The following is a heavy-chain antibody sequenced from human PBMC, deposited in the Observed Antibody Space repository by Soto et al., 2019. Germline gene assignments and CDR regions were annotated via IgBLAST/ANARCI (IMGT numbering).Heavy chain of an antibody. Sequence: EVQLLESGGGLVQPGGSLRLSCEASGFTFSNQAMSWVRQTPGKGLEWVSGISTTGETTFYIDSVRGRFTISRDNLKSTVHLQMNDLRVDDTALYYCVKPMGYTWSVAGPPPDSWGQGTLVTVSS. J-gene: IGHJ5*01. CDR2: ISTTGETT. D-gene: IGHD3-3*01. CDR3: VKPMGYTWSVAGPPPDS. V-gene: IGHV3-23*01. CDR1: GFTFSNQA.